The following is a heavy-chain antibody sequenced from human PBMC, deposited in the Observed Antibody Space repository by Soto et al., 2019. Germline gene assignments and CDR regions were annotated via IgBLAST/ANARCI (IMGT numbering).Heavy chain of an antibody. J-gene: IGHJ6*02. CDR2: MNPNSGNT. V-gene: IGHV1-8*01. CDR3: TRWSIAEYGLDV. D-gene: IGHD6-6*01. CDR1: GYTFTSYD. Sequence: QVQLVQSGAEVKKPGASVKVSCKASGYTFTSYDINWVRQATGQGLEWMGWMNPNSGNTGFAQKFQGRVTMTRNTPIRTACMELSSLKSEDTAVYYFTRWSIAEYGLDVWGQGTTVTVSS.